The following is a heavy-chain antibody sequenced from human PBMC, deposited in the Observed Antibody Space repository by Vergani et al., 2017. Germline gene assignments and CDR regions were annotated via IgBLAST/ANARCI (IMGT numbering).Heavy chain of an antibody. D-gene: IGHD3-10*01. J-gene: IGHJ5*02. Sequence: QVQLVQSGAEVKKPGSSVKVSCKASGGTFSSYAISWVRQAPGQGLEWMGGIIPIFGTANYAQKFQGRVTITADESTSTAYMELSSLRSEDTAVYYCAREGSYYGSGSYYNGNWCDPWGQGTLVTVS. V-gene: IGHV1-69*01. CDR1: GGTFSSYA. CDR2: IIPIFGTA. CDR3: AREGSYYGSGSYYNGNWCDP.